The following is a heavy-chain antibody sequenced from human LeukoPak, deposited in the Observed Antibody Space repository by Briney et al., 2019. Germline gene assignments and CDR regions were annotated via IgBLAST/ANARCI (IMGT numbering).Heavy chain of an antibody. CDR2: ISYDGSNK. D-gene: IGHD3-10*01. J-gene: IGHJ6*02. V-gene: IGHV3-30-3*01. CDR3: ASQGGLLWFGELSGGMGV. CDR1: GFTFSSYA. Sequence: GGSLRLSCAASGFTFSSYAMNWVRQAPGKGLEWVASISYDGSNKYYADSVKGRFTISRDNSKNTLYLQMNSLRAEDTAVYYFASQGGLLWFGELSGGMGVWGQGTPVNVP.